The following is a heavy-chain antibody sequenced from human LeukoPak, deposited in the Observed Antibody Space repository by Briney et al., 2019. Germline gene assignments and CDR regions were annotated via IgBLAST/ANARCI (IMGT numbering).Heavy chain of an antibody. D-gene: IGHD6-19*01. CDR3: AKAFYSSGWLFDY. V-gene: IGHV3-23*01. CDR1: GFTFSSYA. J-gene: IGHJ4*02. Sequence: GGSLRLSCAASGFTFSSYAMSWVRQAPGKGLEWGSAISGSGGSTYYADSVKGRFTISRDNSKNTLYLQMNSLRAEDTAVYYCAKAFYSSGWLFDYWGQGTLVTVSS. CDR2: ISGSGGST.